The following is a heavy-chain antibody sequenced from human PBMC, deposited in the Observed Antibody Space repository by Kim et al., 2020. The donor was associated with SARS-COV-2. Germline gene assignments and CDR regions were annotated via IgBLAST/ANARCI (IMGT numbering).Heavy chain of an antibody. V-gene: IGHV3-23*01. D-gene: IGHD2-21*02. CDR3: AKDSAYCGGDCLGYAFDI. Sequence: KGRFTVSRDHSKNTLYLQMNSLRAEDTAVYYCAKDSAYCGGDCLGYAFDIWGQGTMVTVSS. J-gene: IGHJ3*02.